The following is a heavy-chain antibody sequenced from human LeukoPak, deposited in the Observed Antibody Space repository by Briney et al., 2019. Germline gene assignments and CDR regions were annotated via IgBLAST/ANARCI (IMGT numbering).Heavy chain of an antibody. CDR2: IYYSGST. V-gene: IGHV4-59*01. J-gene: IGHJ5*02. CDR3: ARDNELYGGNSIWFDP. D-gene: IGHD4-23*01. Sequence: PETLSLTCTVSGGSISSYYWSWIRQPPGKGLEWIGYIYYSGSTNYNPSLKSRVTISVDTSKNQFSLKLSSVTAADTAVYYCARDNELYGGNSIWFDPWGQGTLVTVSS. CDR1: GGSISSYY.